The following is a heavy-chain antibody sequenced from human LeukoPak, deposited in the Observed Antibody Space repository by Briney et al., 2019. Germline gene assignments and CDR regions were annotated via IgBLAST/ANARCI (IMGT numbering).Heavy chain of an antibody. CDR1: GYSFTSYW. D-gene: IGHD2-2*01. CDR2: IYPGDSDT. CDR3: ARPADIVVVPAARRPEYYYYGMDV. J-gene: IGHJ6*02. Sequence: GESLKISCKGSGYSFTSYWIGWVRQMPGKGLEWMGTIYPGDSDTRYSPSFQGQVTISAGKSISTAYLQWSSLKASDTAMCYCARPADIVVVPAARRPEYYYYGMDVWGQGTTITVSS. V-gene: IGHV5-51*01.